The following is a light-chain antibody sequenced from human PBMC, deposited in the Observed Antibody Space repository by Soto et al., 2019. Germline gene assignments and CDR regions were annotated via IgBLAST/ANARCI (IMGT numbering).Light chain of an antibody. CDR1: QGISSY. J-gene: IGKJ5*01. CDR2: ATS. V-gene: IGKV1-9*01. CDR3: QHLNSYPIT. Sequence: IPLTQSPSSLSASVGDRVTITCRASQGISSYLAWYQQKPGKAPKLLIYATSTLQSGVPSRFSGSGSGTDFTLTISSLQPEDFATYYCQHLNSYPITFGQGTRLEIK.